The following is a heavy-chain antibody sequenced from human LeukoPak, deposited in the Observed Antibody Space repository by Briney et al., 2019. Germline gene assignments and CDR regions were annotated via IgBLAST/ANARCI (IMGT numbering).Heavy chain of an antibody. Sequence: PGGSLRLSCAASGFTFSSYAMHWVRQAPGKGLEWVAVISYDGSNKYYADSVKARFTISRDNSKNTLYLQMNSLRAEDTAVYYCARAPGVYGSGSYYSDAFDIWGQGTMVTVSS. D-gene: IGHD3-10*01. CDR1: GFTFSSYA. V-gene: IGHV3-30-3*01. CDR2: ISYDGSNK. CDR3: ARAPGVYGSGSYYSDAFDI. J-gene: IGHJ3*02.